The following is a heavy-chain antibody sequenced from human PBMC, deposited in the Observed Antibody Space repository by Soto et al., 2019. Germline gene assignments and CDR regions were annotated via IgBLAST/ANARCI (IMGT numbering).Heavy chain of an antibody. J-gene: IGHJ5*02. CDR3: AKDPPNSVATPLYWFDP. Sequence: GGSLRLSCAASGFTFSSYAMSWVRQAPGKGLDWVSAISGSGGSTYYADSVKGRFTISRDNSKNTLYLQMNSLRAEDTAVYYCAKDPPNSVATPLYWFDPWGQGTLVTVSS. D-gene: IGHD5-12*01. CDR2: ISGSGGST. V-gene: IGHV3-23*01. CDR1: GFTFSSYA.